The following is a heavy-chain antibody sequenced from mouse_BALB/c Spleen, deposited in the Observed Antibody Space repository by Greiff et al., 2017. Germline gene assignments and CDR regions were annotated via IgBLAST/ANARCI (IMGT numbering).Heavy chain of an antibody. J-gene: IGHJ3*01. CDR1: GYTFTSYN. Sequence: VQLQQPGAELVKPGASVKMSCKASGYTFTSYNMHWVKQTPGQGLEWIGAIYPGNGDTSYNQKFKGKATLTADKSSSTAYMQLSSLTSEDSAVYYCARDWFAYWGQGTLVTVSA. CDR3: ARDWFAY. CDR2: IYPGNGDT. V-gene: IGHV1-12*01.